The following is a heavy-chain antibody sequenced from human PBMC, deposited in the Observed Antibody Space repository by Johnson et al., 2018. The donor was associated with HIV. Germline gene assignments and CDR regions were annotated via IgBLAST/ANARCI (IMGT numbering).Heavy chain of an antibody. CDR1: GFTFSSHH. CDR3: ARRRYSTSWQEAFDI. J-gene: IGHJ3*02. CDR2: ISGNGGST. D-gene: IGHD6-13*01. V-gene: IGHV3-64*01. Sequence: VQLVESGGGLVQPGESLRLSCGASGFTFSSHHMHWVRQAPGKGLEHVSAISGNGGSTYYANSVKGRFTISRENFKNTLYLQMGSLTAEDMAVYYCARRRYSTSWQEAFDIWGLGTMVTVSS.